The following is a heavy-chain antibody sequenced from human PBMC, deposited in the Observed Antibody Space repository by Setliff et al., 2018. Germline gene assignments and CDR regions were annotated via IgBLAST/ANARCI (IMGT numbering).Heavy chain of an antibody. Sequence: GESLKISCAASGFTFSSYAMHWVRQAPGKGLEWVAVISYDGSNKYYADSVKGRFTISRDNSKNTLYLQMNSLRAEDTAVYYCARNPPTMVRGVIYYYYYMDVWGK. J-gene: IGHJ6*03. D-gene: IGHD3-10*01. CDR1: GFTFSSYA. CDR2: ISYDGSNK. V-gene: IGHV3-30*04. CDR3: ARNPPTMVRGVIYYYYYMDV.